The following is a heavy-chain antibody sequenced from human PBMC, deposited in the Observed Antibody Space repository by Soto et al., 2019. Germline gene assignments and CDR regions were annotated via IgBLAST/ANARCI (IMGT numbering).Heavy chain of an antibody. CDR2: IWYDGSNK. CDR1: GFTFSSYG. J-gene: IGHJ4*02. CDR3: ARDSLVVVAATRYFDY. Sequence: QVQLVESGGGVVQPGRSLRLSCAASGFTFSSYGMHWVRQAPGKGLAWVAVIWYDGSNKYYADSVKGRFTISRDNSKNTLYLQTNSLRAEDTAVYYCARDSLVVVAATRYFDYWGQGTLVTVSS. D-gene: IGHD2-15*01. V-gene: IGHV3-33*01.